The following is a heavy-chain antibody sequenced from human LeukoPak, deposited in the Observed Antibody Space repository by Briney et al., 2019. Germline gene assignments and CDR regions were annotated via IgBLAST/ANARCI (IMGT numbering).Heavy chain of an antibody. Sequence: SSVKVSCKASGYTFTSYDINWVRQAAGQGLAWMGWMNPNSGNTGYAQKFQGRVTMTRNTSISTAYMELSSLRSEDTAVYYCARASRWGGYYYYYGMDVWGQGTTVTVSS. CDR3: ARASRWGGYYYYYGMDV. CDR2: MNPNSGNT. D-gene: IGHD3-16*01. CDR1: GYTFTSYD. V-gene: IGHV1-8*01. J-gene: IGHJ6*02.